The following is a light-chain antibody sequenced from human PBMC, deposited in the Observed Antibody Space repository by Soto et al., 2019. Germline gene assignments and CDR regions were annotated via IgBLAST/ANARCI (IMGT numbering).Light chain of an antibody. CDR2: GAS. Sequence: EIVMTQSPATLSVSPGERATLSCRASQSVSSNLAWYQQKPGQAPRLLIYGASTRANGIPARFSGNGSGTEFTLTISSLQSEDFAVYYCQQYNNWPITFGQGTRLEIK. CDR1: QSVSSN. CDR3: QQYNNWPIT. V-gene: IGKV3-15*01. J-gene: IGKJ5*01.